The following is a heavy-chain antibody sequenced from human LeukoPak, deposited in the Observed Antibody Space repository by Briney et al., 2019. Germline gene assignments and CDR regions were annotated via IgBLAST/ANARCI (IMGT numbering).Heavy chain of an antibody. V-gene: IGHV3-30*18. D-gene: IGHD3-22*01. Sequence: PGGSLRLSCAASGFTFSSYGMHWVRQAPGKGLEWVAVISYDGSNKYYADSVKGRFTISRDNSKNTLYLQMNSLRAEDTAVYYCAKDKSRYYDSSGPIDYWGQGTLVTVSS. CDR3: AKDKSRYYDSSGPIDY. CDR2: ISYDGSNK. J-gene: IGHJ4*02. CDR1: GFTFSSYG.